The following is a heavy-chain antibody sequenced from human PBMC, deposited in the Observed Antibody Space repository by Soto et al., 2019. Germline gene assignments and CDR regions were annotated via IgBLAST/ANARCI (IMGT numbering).Heavy chain of an antibody. CDR3: ARGYSSSPLSDNYYYMDV. V-gene: IGHV3-33*01. CDR1: GFTFSSYG. CDR2: IWYDGSNK. D-gene: IGHD6-6*01. J-gene: IGHJ6*03. Sequence: GGSLRLSCAASGFTFSSYGMHWVRQAPGKGLEWVAVIWYDGSNKYYADSVKGRFTISRDNSKNTLYLQMNSLRAEDTAVYYCARGYSSSPLSDNYYYMDVWGKGTTVTVSS.